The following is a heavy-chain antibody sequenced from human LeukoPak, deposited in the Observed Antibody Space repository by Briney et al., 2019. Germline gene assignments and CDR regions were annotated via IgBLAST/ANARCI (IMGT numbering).Heavy chain of an antibody. V-gene: IGHV4-61*02. D-gene: IGHD4-17*01. Sequence: SQTLSLTCTVSGGSISSASYYWSWIRQPAGKGLEWIGRIYISGSTNYNPSLKSRVTISVDTSKNQFSLRLSSVTAADTAVYYCAREREGPYGYLDYWGQGTLVTVSS. CDR1: GGSISSASYY. CDR2: IYISGST. J-gene: IGHJ4*02. CDR3: AREREGPYGYLDY.